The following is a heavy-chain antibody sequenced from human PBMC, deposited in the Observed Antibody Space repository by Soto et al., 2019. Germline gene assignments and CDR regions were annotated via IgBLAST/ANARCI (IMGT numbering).Heavy chain of an antibody. CDR1: GGSISSYY. CDR3: AGAVAGTGFDY. Sequence: RSLTCTVSGGSISSYYWSWIRQPPGKGLEWIGYIYYSGSTNYNPSLKSRVTISVDTSKNQFSLKLSSVTAADTAVYYCAGAVAGTGFDYWGQGTLVTVSS. CDR2: IYYSGST. V-gene: IGHV4-59*01. J-gene: IGHJ4*02. D-gene: IGHD6-19*01.